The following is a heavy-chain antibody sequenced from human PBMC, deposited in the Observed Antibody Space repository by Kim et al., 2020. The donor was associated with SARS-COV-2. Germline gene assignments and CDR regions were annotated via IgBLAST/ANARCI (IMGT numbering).Heavy chain of an antibody. V-gene: IGHV1-18*01. CDR3: ARRSDSSGYYFSYYYYHMDV. CDR1: GYTFTSYG. J-gene: IGHJ6*03. CDR2: ISAYNGNT. D-gene: IGHD3-22*01. Sequence: ASVKVSCKASGYTFTSYGISWVRQAPGQGLEWMGWISAYNGNTNYAQKLQGRVTMTTDTSTSTAYMELRSLRSDDTAVYYCARRSDSSGYYFSYYYYHMDVWGKGTTVTVSS.